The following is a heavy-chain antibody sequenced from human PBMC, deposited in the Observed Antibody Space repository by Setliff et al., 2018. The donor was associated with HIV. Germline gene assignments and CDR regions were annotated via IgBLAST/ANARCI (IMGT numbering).Heavy chain of an antibody. CDR1: GGSISSYY. CDR3: ARAYFGSGIYY. D-gene: IGHD3-10*01. J-gene: IGHJ4*02. CDR2: IYPSGST. V-gene: IGHV4-4*09. Sequence: SLTCTVSGGSISSYYWSWIRQPPGKGLEWLGHIYPSGSTNYNPSLKSRVTISVDTSKNQFSLKLYSVTAADTAVYYCARAYFGSGIYYWGQGTLVTVSS.